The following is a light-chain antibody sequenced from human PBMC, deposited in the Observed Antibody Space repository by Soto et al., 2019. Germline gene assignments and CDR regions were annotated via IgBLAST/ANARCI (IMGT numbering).Light chain of an antibody. CDR3: SSYTTSNTRQIV. J-gene: IGLJ1*01. CDR1: SSEVGGYNY. CDR2: DVT. Sequence: QSVLTQPASVSGSPGQSITISCTGTSSEVGGYNYVSWYQHHPGKAHKLIIYDVTNRPSGVSNLFSGSKSGNTASLTISGLQPEDEADYYCSSYTTSNTRQIVFGTGTKVTVL. V-gene: IGLV2-14*03.